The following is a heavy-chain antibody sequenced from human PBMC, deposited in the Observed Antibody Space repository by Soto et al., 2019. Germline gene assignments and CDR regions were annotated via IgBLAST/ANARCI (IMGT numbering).Heavy chain of an antibody. CDR3: ARPVDCSGVSCSFAP. CDR1: GGSVSSGNYY. CDR2: IYYTGSS. V-gene: IGHV4-61*01. Sequence: QVQLQESGPGLVKPSETLSLTCTVSGGSVSSGNYYWSWIRQPPGKGREWIGFIYYTGSSSYNHSPMSRASLSLDKTNNPFYLWHTSATAADTAVYYSARPVDCSGVSCSFAPGGQGTLFTVSS. J-gene: IGHJ5*02. D-gene: IGHD2-15*01.